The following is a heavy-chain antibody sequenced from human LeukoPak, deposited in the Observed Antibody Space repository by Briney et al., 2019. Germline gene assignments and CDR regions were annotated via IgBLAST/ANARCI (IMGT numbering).Heavy chain of an antibody. Sequence: SETLSLTCAVYGGSFSGYYWSWIRQPPGKGLEWIGEINHSGSTNYNPSLKSRVTISVDTSKNQFSLKLSFVTAADTAVYYCARSVCSSTSCYDYWGQGTLVTVSS. V-gene: IGHV4-34*01. CDR2: INHSGST. CDR3: ARSVCSSTSCYDY. D-gene: IGHD2-2*01. J-gene: IGHJ4*02. CDR1: GGSFSGYY.